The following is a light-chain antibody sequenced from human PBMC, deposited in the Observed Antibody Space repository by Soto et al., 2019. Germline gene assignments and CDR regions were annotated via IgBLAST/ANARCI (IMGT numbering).Light chain of an antibody. Sequence: EIVMTQSPATLSVSPGERATLSCRASQRVSSDLAWYQQKPGQAPRLLIYGTSNRVTGIPARFSGSGSGTEFTLTISSLQSEDFAVYYCQHYKSWPWTFGQGTKVDIK. CDR3: QHYKSWPWT. V-gene: IGKV3-15*01. CDR1: QRVSSD. J-gene: IGKJ1*01. CDR2: GTS.